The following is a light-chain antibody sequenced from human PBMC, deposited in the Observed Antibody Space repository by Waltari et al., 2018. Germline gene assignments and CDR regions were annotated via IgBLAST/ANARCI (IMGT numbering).Light chain of an antibody. CDR2: DNN. V-gene: IGLV1-51*01. J-gene: IGLJ3*02. CDR1: SSNIGNNY. CDR3: GTWDSSLSAWV. Sequence: QSVLTQSPSVSAAPGQKVTISCSGSSSNIGNNYVSWYQQLPGTAPKLLMYDNNKRPLGIPDRFSGSKSGTSATLGITGLQTGDEADYYCGTWDSSLSAWVFGGGTKLTVL.